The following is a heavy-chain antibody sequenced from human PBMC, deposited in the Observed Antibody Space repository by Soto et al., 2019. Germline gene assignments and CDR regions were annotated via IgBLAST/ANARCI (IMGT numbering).Heavy chain of an antibody. Sequence: SGPTLVNPTQTLRLTCTFSGFSLSADGVGVGWNRQPPGKALEWLALIYWDDDRRYSPSLKSRLTITKDTPKNQVVLTMTNMDAVDSVTYYCAHAYGGTSWPNDAFDVWGQGTVVTVSS. D-gene: IGHD2-2*01. CDR3: AHAYGGTSWPNDAFDV. CDR1: GFSLSADGVG. V-gene: IGHV2-5*02. CDR2: IYWDDDR. J-gene: IGHJ3*01.